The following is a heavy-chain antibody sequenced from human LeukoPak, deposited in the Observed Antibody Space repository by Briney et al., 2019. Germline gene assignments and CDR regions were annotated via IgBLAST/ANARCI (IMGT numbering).Heavy chain of an antibody. J-gene: IGHJ6*03. CDR1: GGSISSYY. Sequence: SETLSLTCTVSGGSISSYYWSWIRQPPGKGLEWIGYIYYSGSTNYNPSLKSRVTISIDTSKSQFSLELSSVTAADTAVYYCARAAYSSSWSRYYYYYMDVWGKGTTVTVSS. CDR3: ARAAYSSSWSRYYYYYMDV. CDR2: IYYSGST. V-gene: IGHV4-59*01. D-gene: IGHD6-13*01.